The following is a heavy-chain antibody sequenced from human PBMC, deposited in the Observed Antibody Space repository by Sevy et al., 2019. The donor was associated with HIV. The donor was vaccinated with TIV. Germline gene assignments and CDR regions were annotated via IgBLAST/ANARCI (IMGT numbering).Heavy chain of an antibody. CDR3: ARDLNELDYYDSSAQDY. Sequence: ASVKVSCKASGGTFSSYAISWVRQAPGQGLEWMGGIIPIFGTANYAQKFQGRVTITADESTSTANMELSSLRSEDTAVYYCARDLNELDYYDSSAQDYWGQGTLVTVSS. D-gene: IGHD3-22*01. V-gene: IGHV1-69*13. CDR2: IIPIFGTA. CDR1: GGTFSSYA. J-gene: IGHJ4*02.